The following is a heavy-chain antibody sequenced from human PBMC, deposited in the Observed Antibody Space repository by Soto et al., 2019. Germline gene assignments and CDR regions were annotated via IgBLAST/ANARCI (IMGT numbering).Heavy chain of an antibody. CDR3: AKAAMIVVVMEGFFDY. Sequence: PGGSLTLSCAASGFTFSSYGMHWVRQAPGKGLEWVAVISYDRGNKYYADSVKGRFTISRDNSKNTLYLQMNSLRAEDTAVYYCAKAAMIVVVMEGFFDYWGQGTLVTVSS. CDR2: ISYDRGNK. CDR1: GFTFSSYG. J-gene: IGHJ4*02. V-gene: IGHV3-30*18. D-gene: IGHD3-22*01.